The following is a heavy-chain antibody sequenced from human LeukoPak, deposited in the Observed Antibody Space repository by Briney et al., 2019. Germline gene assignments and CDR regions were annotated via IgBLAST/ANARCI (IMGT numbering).Heavy chain of an antibody. CDR3: ARNRGFGELLYDYFDY. V-gene: IGHV3-48*04. D-gene: IGHD3-10*01. CDR1: GFTFSSYS. J-gene: IGHJ4*02. CDR2: ISSSSSTI. Sequence: GGSLRLSCAASGFTFSSYSMNWVRQAPGKGLEWVSYISSSSSTIYYADSVKGRFTISRDNAKNSLYLQMNSLRAEDTAVYYCARNRGFGELLYDYFDYWGQGTLVTVSS.